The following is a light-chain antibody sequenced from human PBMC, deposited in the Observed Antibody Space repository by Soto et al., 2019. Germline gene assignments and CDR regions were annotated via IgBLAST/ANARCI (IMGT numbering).Light chain of an antibody. CDR1: SSNIGSDS. CDR3: ATWDDSLNAVV. CDR2: TDS. V-gene: IGLV1-44*01. J-gene: IGLJ2*01. Sequence: QSVLTQPPSASGTPGQRVTISCSGSSSNIGSDSVNCYQQLPGTAPKLLIYTDSQRPSGVSDRFSGSKSGSSASLAISGLQSEDEATYYCATWDDSLNAVVFGGGTKLAVL.